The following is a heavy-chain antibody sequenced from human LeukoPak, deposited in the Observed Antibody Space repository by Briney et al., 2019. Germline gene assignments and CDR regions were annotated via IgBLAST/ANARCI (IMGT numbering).Heavy chain of an antibody. D-gene: IGHD6-13*01. CDR3: AKTPPWVSQYLQH. CDR1: EFTFSACG. Sequence: PGGSLRLSCAASEFTFSACGMHWVRQAPGKGLEWVAVISYDATYKYYADSVEGRFTISRDNSKNTLYLQMNSLRTEDTAVYYCAKTPPWVSQYLQHWGQGTLVTVSS. J-gene: IGHJ1*01. V-gene: IGHV3-30*18. CDR2: ISYDATYK.